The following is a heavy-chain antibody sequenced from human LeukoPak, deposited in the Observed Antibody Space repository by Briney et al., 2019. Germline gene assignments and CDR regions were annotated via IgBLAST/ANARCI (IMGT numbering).Heavy chain of an antibody. CDR1: GFTFSSYS. J-gene: IGHJ4*02. CDR3: ASMKGSGTYSSFDF. V-gene: IGHV3-7*01. Sequence: RSGGSLRLSCAASGFTFSSYSMNWVRQAPGKGLEWVANIKQDGSEKYYIDSVKGRFTISRDNAKNSLYLQMNSLRVEEAAVYYCASMKGSGTYSSFDFWGQGTLVTVSS. CDR2: IKQDGSEK. D-gene: IGHD3-10*01.